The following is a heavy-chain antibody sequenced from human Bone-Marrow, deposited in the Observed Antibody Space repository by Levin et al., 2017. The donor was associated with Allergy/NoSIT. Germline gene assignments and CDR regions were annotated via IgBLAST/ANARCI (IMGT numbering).Heavy chain of an antibody. Sequence: SETLSLTCTVSGGSISSYYWSWIRQPPGKGLEWIGYIYYSGSTNYNPSLKSRVTISVDTSKNQFSLKLSSVTAADTAVYYCARDRGYSGYDYYYYYGMDGWGQGTTVTVSS. CDR2: IYYSGST. D-gene: IGHD5-12*01. V-gene: IGHV4-59*01. CDR3: ARDRGYSGYDYYYYYGMDG. CDR1: GGSISSYY. J-gene: IGHJ6*02.